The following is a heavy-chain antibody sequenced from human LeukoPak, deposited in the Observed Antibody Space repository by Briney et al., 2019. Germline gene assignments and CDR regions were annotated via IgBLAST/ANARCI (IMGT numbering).Heavy chain of an antibody. J-gene: IGHJ6*02. CDR3: ARDIPAVLRYFDWSTGGMDV. Sequence: GGSLRLSCAASGFTFSSYWMSWVRQAPGKGLEGVANIKQDGSEKYYVDSVKGRFTIQRDNAKNSMYFQMNSRKAEDTALYSCARDIPAVLRYFDWSTGGMDVGGQGTTVTVS. CDR2: IKQDGSEK. CDR1: GFTFSSYW. D-gene: IGHD3-9*01. V-gene: IGHV3-7*01.